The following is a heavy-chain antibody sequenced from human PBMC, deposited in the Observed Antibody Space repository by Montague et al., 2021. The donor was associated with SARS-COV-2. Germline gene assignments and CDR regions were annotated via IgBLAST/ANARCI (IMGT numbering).Heavy chain of an antibody. D-gene: IGHD3-22*01. CDR3: ARGRQLINRVVVVVAGGEYSFDL. J-gene: IGHJ4*02. V-gene: IGHV4-34*01. CDR2: INHRGSA. CDR1: DGSFSDYS. Sequence: SETLSLTCAVYDGSFSDYSWTWIRQPPGNGLEWIAEINHRGSANYNPSLKSRVTISVDTSKNQFSLKMTSVTAADTAVYYCARGRQLINRVVVVVAGGEYSFDLWGQGTLVAVSS.